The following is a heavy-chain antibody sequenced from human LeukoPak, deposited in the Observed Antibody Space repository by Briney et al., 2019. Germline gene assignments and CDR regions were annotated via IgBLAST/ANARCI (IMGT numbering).Heavy chain of an antibody. Sequence: ASVKVSCKASGYTFTGYYMHWVRQAPGQGLEWMGWINPNSGGTNYAQKFQGRVTMTRDTSISTAYMELSRLRSDDTAVHYCARGSGYTVAYYYYMDVWGKGTTVTVSS. CDR2: INPNSGGT. CDR3: ARGSGYTVAYYYYMDV. CDR1: GYTFTGYY. D-gene: IGHD6-13*01. V-gene: IGHV1-2*02. J-gene: IGHJ6*03.